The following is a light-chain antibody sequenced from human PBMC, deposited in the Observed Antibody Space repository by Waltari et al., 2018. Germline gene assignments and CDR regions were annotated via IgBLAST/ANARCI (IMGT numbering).Light chain of an antibody. CDR3: QQYSTSRYT. J-gene: IGKJ2*01. CDR1: QTIHNW. Sequence: DIQMTQSPSTLSASVGDRVTITCRASQTIHNWLAWYQQKPGKVPKLLIQQASNLESGVPSRVSGSVSGTEFTLTISSLEPDDFATYSCQQYSTSRYTFGQGTKLEIK. V-gene: IGKV1-5*03. CDR2: QAS.